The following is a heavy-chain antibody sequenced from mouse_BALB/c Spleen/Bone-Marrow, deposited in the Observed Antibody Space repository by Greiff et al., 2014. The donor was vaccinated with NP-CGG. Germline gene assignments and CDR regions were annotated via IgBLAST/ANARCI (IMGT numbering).Heavy chain of an antibody. J-gene: IGHJ4*01. CDR2: INPNNGDT. CDR1: GYTFTDYY. V-gene: IGHV1-26*01. D-gene: IGHD1-1*01. Sequence: SGPELVKPGASVKMSCKASGYTFTDYYMKWVKQSRGKSLEWIGDINPNNGDTFYNQKFKGKATLTVDKSSSTAYMQLNSLTSEDSAVYYCAKNYYGSSYYYAMDYWGQGTSVTVSS. CDR3: AKNYYGSSYYYAMDY.